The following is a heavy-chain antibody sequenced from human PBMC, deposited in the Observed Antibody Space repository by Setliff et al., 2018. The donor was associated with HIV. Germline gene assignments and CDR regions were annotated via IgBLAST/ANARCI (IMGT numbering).Heavy chain of an antibody. Sequence: GGSLRLSCAASGFTFSSYWMSWVRQAPGKGLEWVANIRQDGSEKQYVDSVKGRFTISRDNTKNSLYLQINSLSAEDTAVYYCSRSLEIALFGGPGTLVTVSS. J-gene: IGHJ4*02. CDR1: GFTFSSYW. V-gene: IGHV3-7*01. CDR3: SRSLEIALF. CDR2: IRQDGSEK. D-gene: IGHD1-1*01.